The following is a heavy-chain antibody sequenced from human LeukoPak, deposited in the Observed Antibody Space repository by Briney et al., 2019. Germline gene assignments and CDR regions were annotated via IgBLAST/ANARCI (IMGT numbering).Heavy chain of an antibody. CDR2: INAGNGNT. Sequence: ASVKVSCKASGYTFINYAINWGRQAPGQRPEWMGWINAGNGNTKYSQKFQGRVTITRDTSASTAYMELSSLTSEDTAVYYCARGPRAAADDYWGQGTLVTVSS. CDR1: GYTFINYA. J-gene: IGHJ4*02. D-gene: IGHD6-13*01. V-gene: IGHV1-3*01. CDR3: ARGPRAAADDY.